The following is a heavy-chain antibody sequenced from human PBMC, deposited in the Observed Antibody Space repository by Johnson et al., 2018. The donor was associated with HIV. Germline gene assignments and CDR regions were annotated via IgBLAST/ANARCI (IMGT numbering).Heavy chain of an antibody. V-gene: IGHV3-30*02. CDR1: EFTFSTYG. CDR3: AKEQPYYYDNRHAFDI. D-gene: IGHD3-22*01. CDR2: IRYDGSNK. J-gene: IGHJ3*02. Sequence: QVYLVESGGGVVQPGGSLRLSCAASEFTFSTYGMHWVRQAPGKGLEWVALIRYDGSNKYYADSVKGRFIISRDNSKNTLYLQMNSLRPDDTAVYFCAKEQPYYYDNRHAFDIWGQGTMVTVSS.